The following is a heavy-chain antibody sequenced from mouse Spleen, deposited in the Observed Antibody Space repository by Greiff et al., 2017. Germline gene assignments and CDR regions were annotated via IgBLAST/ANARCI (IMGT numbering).Heavy chain of an antibody. J-gene: IGHJ2*01. V-gene: IGHV1S126*01. Sequence: QVQLKESGPQLVRPGASVKISCKASGYSFTSYWMHWVKQRPGQGLEWIGMIDPSDSETRLNQKFKDKATLTVDKSSSTAYMQLSSPTSEDSAVYYCARRDGYNFDYWGQGTTLTVSS. D-gene: IGHD1-2*01. CDR3: ARRDGYNFDY. CDR1: GYSFTSYW. CDR2: IDPSDSET.